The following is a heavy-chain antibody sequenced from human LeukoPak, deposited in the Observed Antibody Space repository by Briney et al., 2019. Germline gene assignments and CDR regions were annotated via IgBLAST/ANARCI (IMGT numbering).Heavy chain of an antibody. Sequence: GGSLRLSCAASGFTFSSYAMHWVRQAPGKGREYVSAISSNGGSTYYANSVKGRFTISRDNSKNTLYLQMGSLRAEDMAVYYCARGLILPDYWGQGTLVTVSS. J-gene: IGHJ4*02. CDR1: GFTFSSYA. CDR2: ISSNGGST. D-gene: IGHD2-15*01. CDR3: ARGLILPDY. V-gene: IGHV3-64*01.